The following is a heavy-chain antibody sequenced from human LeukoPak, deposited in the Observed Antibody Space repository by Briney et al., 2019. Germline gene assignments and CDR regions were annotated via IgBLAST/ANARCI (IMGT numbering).Heavy chain of an antibody. Sequence: GGSLRLSCAASGFTFSSYAMSWVRQAPGKGLEWVSVSCGSGGRTYYADSVKGRFTISTANSKNTLNPQMNGLRAEDTAVSYSAKGGPLRYSYEYYFDYWAQGTLVTVSS. CDR2: SCGSGGRT. V-gene: IGHV3-23*01. D-gene: IGHD5-18*01. CDR1: GFTFSSYA. CDR3: AKGGPLRYSYEYYFDY. J-gene: IGHJ4*02.